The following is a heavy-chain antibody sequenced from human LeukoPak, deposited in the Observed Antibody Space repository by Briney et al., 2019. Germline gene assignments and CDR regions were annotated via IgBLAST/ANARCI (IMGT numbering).Heavy chain of an antibody. CDR3: ARDPSGYFNY. V-gene: IGHV4-61*01. D-gene: IGHD3-22*01. Sequence: SETLTLTCTVSGGSVSSGNYYWSWIRQPPGKGLEWIGYIYYSGSTNYNPSLKSRVTISVDTSKNQFSLKLSSVTAADTAVYYCARDPSGYFNYWGQGTLATVSS. J-gene: IGHJ4*02. CDR2: IYYSGST. CDR1: GGSVSSGNYY.